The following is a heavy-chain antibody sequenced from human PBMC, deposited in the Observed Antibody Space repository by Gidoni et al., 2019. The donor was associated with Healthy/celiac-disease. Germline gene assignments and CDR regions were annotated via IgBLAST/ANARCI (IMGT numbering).Heavy chain of an antibody. J-gene: IGHJ2*01. CDR1: GFTFSSYG. CDR3: ARSPIVATISWGHWYFDL. CDR2: IWYDGSNK. V-gene: IGHV3-33*01. D-gene: IGHD5-12*01. Sequence: QVQLVESGGGVVQPGRSLRLSCAASGFTFSSYGRHWVRQAPGKGLAWVAVIWYDGSNKYYADSVKGRFTISRDNSKNTLYLQMNSLRAEDTAVYYCARSPIVATISWGHWYFDLWGRGTLVTVSS.